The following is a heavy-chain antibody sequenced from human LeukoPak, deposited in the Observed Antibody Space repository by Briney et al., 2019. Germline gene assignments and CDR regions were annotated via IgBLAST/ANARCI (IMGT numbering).Heavy chain of an antibody. CDR1: GFTFTSSA. J-gene: IGHJ6*03. CDR2: IVVSSGNT. CDR3: AATRDPPIYYYYYMDV. Sequence: GTSVKVSCKASGFTFTSSAVQWVRQARGQRLEWIGWIVVSSGNTNYAQKFQERVTITRDMSTSTAYMELSSLRSEDTAVYYCAATRDPPIYYYYYMDVWGKGTTVTVSS. V-gene: IGHV1-58*01.